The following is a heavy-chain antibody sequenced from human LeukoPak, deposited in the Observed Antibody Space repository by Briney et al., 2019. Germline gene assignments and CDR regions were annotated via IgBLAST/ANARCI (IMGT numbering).Heavy chain of an antibody. CDR2: IYYSGST. J-gene: IGHJ2*01. Sequence: NPSETLSLTCTVSGVSISSYYWSWIRQPPGKGLEWIGYIYYSGSTNYNPSLKSRVTISVDTSKNQFSLKLSSVTAADTAVYYCARQVAAAGIRSWYFDLWGRGTLVTVSS. D-gene: IGHD6-13*01. V-gene: IGHV4-59*08. CDR1: GVSISSYY. CDR3: ARQVAAAGIRSWYFDL.